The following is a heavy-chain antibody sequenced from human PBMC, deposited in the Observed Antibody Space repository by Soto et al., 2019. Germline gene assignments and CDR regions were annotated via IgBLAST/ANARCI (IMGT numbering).Heavy chain of an antibody. V-gene: IGHV3-30*03. Sequence: QVQLVESGGGVVQPGRSLRLSCAASGFTFSSYGMHWVRQAPGKGLEWVAVISYDGSNKYYADSVKGRFTISRDNSKNTLYLQMNSLRAEDTAVYYCATVTTVFDYWGQGTLDTVSS. CDR3: ATVTTVFDY. D-gene: IGHD4-17*01. CDR2: ISYDGSNK. J-gene: IGHJ4*02. CDR1: GFTFSSYG.